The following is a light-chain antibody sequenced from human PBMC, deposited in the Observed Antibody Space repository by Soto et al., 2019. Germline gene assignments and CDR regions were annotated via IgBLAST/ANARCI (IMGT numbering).Light chain of an antibody. J-gene: IGKJ5*01. CDR2: DAS. CDR1: QSVSSY. Sequence: EIVLTQSPATLSLSPGERATLSCRASQSVSSYLAWYQQKPGQAPRLLIYDASSRATGIPDRFSGSGSVTDFTLTLTRLEPEDFALYYCQQYGGSPITFGLGTRLEIK. V-gene: IGKV3-20*01. CDR3: QQYGGSPIT.